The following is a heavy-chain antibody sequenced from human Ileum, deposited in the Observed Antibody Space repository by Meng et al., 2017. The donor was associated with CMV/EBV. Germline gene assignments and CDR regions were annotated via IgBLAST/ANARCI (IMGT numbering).Heavy chain of an antibody. V-gene: IGHV1-69*05. D-gene: IGHD5-18*01. J-gene: IGHJ6*02. CDR3: ARSRDTAMVRNYYYGMDV. CDR1: VGTFSNYA. Sequence: SVKVSCKASVGTFSNYAISWVRQAPGQGLQWMGGIIPIFGTANYPQKFQGRVTITTDESTGTAYMELSSLRSEDTAVYYCARSRDTAMVRNYYYGMDVWGQGTTVTVSS. CDR2: IIPIFGTA.